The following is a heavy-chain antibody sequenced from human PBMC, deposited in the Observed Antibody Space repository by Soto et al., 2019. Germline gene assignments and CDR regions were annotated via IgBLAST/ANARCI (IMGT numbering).Heavy chain of an antibody. CDR1: GYTFASYA. CDR3: AGDTPPPDY. J-gene: IGHJ4*02. V-gene: IGHV1-18*01. Sequence: QVQLVQSGAEVKKPGASVKVSCKASGYTFASYAISWMRQAPGQGLEWMGWISAYNGNTNYAQKLQGRVTMTTDTSTRPAYMELRSLRSADTAVYYCAGDTPPPDYWGQGTLVTVSS. CDR2: ISAYNGNT.